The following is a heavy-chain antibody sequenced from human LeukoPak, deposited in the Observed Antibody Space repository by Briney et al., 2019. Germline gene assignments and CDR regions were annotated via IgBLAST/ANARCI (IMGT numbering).Heavy chain of an antibody. D-gene: IGHD6-13*01. Sequence: PGGSLRLSCAASGFTFSSYSMNWVRQAPGKGLEWVSYISSSSSTIYCADSVKGRFTISRDNAKNSLYLQMNSLRAEDTAVYYCARDLGIAAAGPGYWGQGTLVTVSS. J-gene: IGHJ4*02. CDR2: ISSSSSTI. V-gene: IGHV3-48*01. CDR3: ARDLGIAAAGPGY. CDR1: GFTFSSYS.